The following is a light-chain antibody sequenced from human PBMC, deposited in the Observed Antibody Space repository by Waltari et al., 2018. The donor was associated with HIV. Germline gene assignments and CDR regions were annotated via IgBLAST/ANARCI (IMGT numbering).Light chain of an antibody. Sequence: QSVLTQPPSVSAAPGQKVTISCSGDDPNIGFNLVSWYQQLPGTAPKLLICENNNRRPGIPDRFSASKSVTSATLGITGLQTGDEAIYYCATWDATLGVVVFGGGTKLTVL. CDR3: ATWDATLGVVV. CDR2: ENN. J-gene: IGLJ3*02. V-gene: IGLV1-51*02. CDR1: DPNIGFNL.